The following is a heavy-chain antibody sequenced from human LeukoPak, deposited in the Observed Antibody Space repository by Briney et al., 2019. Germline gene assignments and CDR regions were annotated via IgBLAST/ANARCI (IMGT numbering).Heavy chain of an antibody. J-gene: IGHJ4*02. V-gene: IGHV3-73*01. CDR2: IRSKADNYAT. CDR1: GFTFSGSP. CDR3: TQSNY. Sequence: GGSLRLSCAASGFTFSGSPILWVRQASGKGLEWVGCIRSKADNYATAYAASVQGRCTISRDDSKSTAYLQLNSLKTEDTAVYYCTQSNYWGQGALVTVSS.